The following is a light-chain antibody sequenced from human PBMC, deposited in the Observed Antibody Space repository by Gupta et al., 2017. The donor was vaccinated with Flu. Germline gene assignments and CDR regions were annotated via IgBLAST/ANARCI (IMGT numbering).Light chain of an antibody. Sequence: DIVMTQSPDSLAVSLGDRATITCKSSQSVLYCANCNPYLAWFEQKPRRSPKLLIYWASTQVSGVPDRFSGSGSGTDCTHTISSLQAEDGAGYFCQQYSTIPFTVGPGTKVDIK. V-gene: IGKV4-1*01. CDR3: QQYSTIPFT. CDR2: WAS. J-gene: IGKJ3*01. CDR1: QSVLYCANCNPY.